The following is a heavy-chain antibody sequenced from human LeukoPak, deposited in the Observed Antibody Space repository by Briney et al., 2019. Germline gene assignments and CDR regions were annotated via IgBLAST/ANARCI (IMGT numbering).Heavy chain of an antibody. CDR3: AREDVLDRRNIDY. D-gene: IGHD1-14*01. V-gene: IGHV4-31*03. CDR2: IYYSGST. Sequence: SETLSLTCTVSGGSISSGGYYWSWIRQHPGKGLEWIGYIYYSGSTYYNPSLKSRVTISVDTSKNQSSLKLSSVTAADTAVYYCAREDVLDRRNIDYWGQGTLVTVSS. J-gene: IGHJ4*02. CDR1: GGSISSGGYY.